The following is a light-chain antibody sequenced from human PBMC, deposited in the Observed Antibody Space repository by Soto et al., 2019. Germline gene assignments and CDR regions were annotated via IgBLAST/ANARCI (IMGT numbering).Light chain of an antibody. Sequence: QSALTQPRLVSGSPGQSVTISYTGTSSDVGGYNYVSWYQQHPGKAPKLMIYDVSKRPSGVPDRFSGSKSGNTASLTISGLQAEDEADYYCCSYAGSYTRVFGGGTKLTVL. CDR1: SSDVGGYNY. CDR3: CSYAGSYTRV. CDR2: DVS. J-gene: IGLJ3*02. V-gene: IGLV2-11*01.